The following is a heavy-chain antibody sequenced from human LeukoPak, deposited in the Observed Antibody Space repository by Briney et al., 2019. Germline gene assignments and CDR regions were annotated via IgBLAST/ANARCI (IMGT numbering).Heavy chain of an antibody. Sequence: SETLSLTCTVSGGSISSSSYYWGWIRQPPGKGLEWIGYIYYSGSTNYNPSLKSRVTISVDTSKNQFSLKLSSVTAADTAVYYCARVVPLTPWAFDIWGQGTMVTVSS. CDR1: GGSISSSSYY. J-gene: IGHJ3*02. CDR2: IYYSGST. CDR3: ARVVPLTPWAFDI. D-gene: IGHD1-14*01. V-gene: IGHV4-61*05.